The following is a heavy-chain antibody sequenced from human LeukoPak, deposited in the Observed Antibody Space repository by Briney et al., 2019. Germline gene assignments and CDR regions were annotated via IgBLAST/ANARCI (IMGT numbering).Heavy chain of an antibody. D-gene: IGHD6-19*01. V-gene: IGHV7-4-1*01. J-gene: IGHJ4*02. CDR3: ATDLKKGDSGCFDY. Sequence: ASVKVSCKASGYTFTSSALNWVRQAPGQGLEWMGWINTNTGNPTYAQGFTGRFVFSLDTSVSTAYLQICSLKAEDTAVYYCATDLKKGDSGCFDYWGQGTLVTVSS. CDR1: GYTFTSSA. CDR2: INTNTGNP.